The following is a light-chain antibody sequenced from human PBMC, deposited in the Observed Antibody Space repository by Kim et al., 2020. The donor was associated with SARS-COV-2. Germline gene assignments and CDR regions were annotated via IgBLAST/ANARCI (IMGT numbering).Light chain of an antibody. CDR2: VNRDGSH. CDR3: QTWGTGIVA. J-gene: IGLJ2*01. V-gene: IGLV4-69*01. Sequence: PVKLTCTLNSEHSFYANEWHQQQSDKGPRYLMKVNRDGSHNKGDGTPDRFSGSTSGAERYLTISSLQSEDEADYYCQTWGTGIVAFGGGTRLTVL. CDR1: SEHSFYA.